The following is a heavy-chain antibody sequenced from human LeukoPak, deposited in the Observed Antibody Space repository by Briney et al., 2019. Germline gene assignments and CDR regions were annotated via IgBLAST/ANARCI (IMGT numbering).Heavy chain of an antibody. CDR1: GGSISSSSYY. CDR3: TRRVSASSWRDY. Sequence: SETLSLTCTVSGGSISSSSYYWGWIRQPPGKGLEWIGNIYYSGSTYRNPSLKSRVTISADTSKNQFSLMPSSVTAADTAVYYCTRRVSASSWRDYWGQGTLVTVSS. CDR2: IYYSGST. D-gene: IGHD6-13*01. J-gene: IGHJ4*02. V-gene: IGHV4-39*01.